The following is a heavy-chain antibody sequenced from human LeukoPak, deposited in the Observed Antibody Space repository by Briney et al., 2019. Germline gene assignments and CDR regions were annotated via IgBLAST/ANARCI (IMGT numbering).Heavy chain of an antibody. CDR3: ARGFSYGAYNWFDP. D-gene: IGHD5-18*01. Sequence: SQTLSLTCSVSGGSIGIGNYYWSWIRQHPGKGLEWIGYIYYSGSSYYNPSLRSRVTMSVDTSKNLFSLMLTSVTDADTAVYYCARGFSYGAYNWFDPWGPGTLVTVSS. J-gene: IGHJ5*02. CDR1: GGSIGIGNYY. V-gene: IGHV4-31*03. CDR2: IYYSGSS.